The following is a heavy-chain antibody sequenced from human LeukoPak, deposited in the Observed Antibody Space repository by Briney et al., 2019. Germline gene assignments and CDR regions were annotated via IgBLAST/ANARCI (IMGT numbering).Heavy chain of an antibody. D-gene: IGHD4-17*01. CDR1: GFIVNKYA. J-gene: IGHJ4*02. Sequence: GGSLRLSCAVSGFIVNKYALHWVRQAPDKGLEWVAIVSNDGNNKHHTDSVKGRFTISRDNSKNTLYLQMNSLRPEDTAVSYCATATFDYWGQGALVTVSS. CDR2: VSNDGNNK. V-gene: IGHV3-30-3*01. CDR3: ATATFDY.